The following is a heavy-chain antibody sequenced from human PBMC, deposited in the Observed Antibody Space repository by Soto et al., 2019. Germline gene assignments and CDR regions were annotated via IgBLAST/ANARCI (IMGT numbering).Heavy chain of an antibody. CDR1: GRSFSGYY. V-gene: IGHV4-34*01. D-gene: IGHD4-17*01. J-gene: IGHJ4*02. CDR3: ARAYGGNSGVFDY. Sequence: QVQLQQWGAGLLKPSETLSLTCAVYGRSFSGYYWSWIRQPPGKGLEWIGEINHSGSTNYNPSLKSRAPXSXDXXQNQFSLNLSSVTAADTAVYYCARAYGGNSGVFDYWGQGTLVTVSS. CDR2: INHSGST.